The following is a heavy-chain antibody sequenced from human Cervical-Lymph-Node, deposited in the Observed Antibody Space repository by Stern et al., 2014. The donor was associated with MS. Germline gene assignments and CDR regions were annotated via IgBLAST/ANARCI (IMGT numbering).Heavy chain of an antibody. D-gene: IGHD3-16*01. CDR1: GITLSNAW. CDR3: TTDRGADFDY. CDR2: IKTKTEGGTT. V-gene: IGHV3-15*01. Sequence: DQLVQSGGGLVKPGGSLRLSCVVSGITLSNAWMSWVRQAPGKGLEWGGRIKTKTEGGTTDYAAPVKDRFIISRDDSKNTMYLQMNSLKTEDTAVYYCTTDRGADFDYWGQGTLVTVSS. J-gene: IGHJ4*02.